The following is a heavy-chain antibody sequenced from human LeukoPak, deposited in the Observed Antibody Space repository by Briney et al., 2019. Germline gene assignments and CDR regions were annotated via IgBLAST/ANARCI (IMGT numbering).Heavy chain of an antibody. CDR3: ARETSQKGAHYMDV. V-gene: IGHV4-59*01. Sequence: PSETQSLTCTVSGGSISSYYWSWIRQPPGKGLEWIGYIYYSGSTSYKPSLKSRVTISVDTSKNQFSLKLRSVTAADTAVYYCARETSQKGAHYMDVWGKGTTVTISS. D-gene: IGHD3-16*01. CDR1: GGSISSYY. CDR2: IYYSGST. J-gene: IGHJ6*03.